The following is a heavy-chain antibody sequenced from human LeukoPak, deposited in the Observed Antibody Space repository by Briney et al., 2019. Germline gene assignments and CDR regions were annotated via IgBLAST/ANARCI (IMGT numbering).Heavy chain of an antibody. CDR3: AGEQSYYYDSSGYRWFDP. V-gene: IGHV1-8*01. J-gene: IGHJ5*02. CDR1: GYTFPSYD. Sequence: GASVKVSCKASGYTFPSYDINWVRQATGQGLEWMGWMNPNSGNTGYAQKFQGRVTMTRNTSISTAYMELSSLRSEDTAVYYCAGEQSYYYDSSGYRWFDPWGQGTLVTVSS. CDR2: MNPNSGNT. D-gene: IGHD3-22*01.